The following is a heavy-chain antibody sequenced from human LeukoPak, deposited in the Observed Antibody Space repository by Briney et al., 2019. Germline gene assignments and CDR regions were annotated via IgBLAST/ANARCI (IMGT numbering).Heavy chain of an antibody. V-gene: IGHV4-34*01. CDR3: ARVGVRRWLRTLDY. CDR2: INHSGST. Sequence: KSSETLSLTCAVYGGSFSGYYWSWIRQPPGKGLEWIGEINHSGSTNYNPSLKSRVTISVDTSKNQFSLKLSSVTAADTAVYYCARVGVRRWLRTLDYWGPGTLVTVSS. D-gene: IGHD5-24*01. CDR1: GGSFSGYY. J-gene: IGHJ4*02.